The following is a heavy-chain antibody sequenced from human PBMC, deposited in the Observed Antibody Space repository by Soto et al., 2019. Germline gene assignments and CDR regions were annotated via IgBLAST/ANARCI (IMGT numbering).Heavy chain of an antibody. CDR1: GGSFRGYY. CDR3: ARVTPYCESSSSHPHAYDI. CDR2: INHSGST. J-gene: IGHJ3*02. D-gene: IGHD6-13*01. V-gene: IGHV4-34*01. Sequence: SETLSLTCAVYGGSFRGYYWGWIRQPPGKGLEWIGEINHSGSTNYNPSLKSRVTISVDTSKNQFSLKLSSVTAADTAVYYCARVTPYCESSSSHPHAYDIWGQGTKVTVS.